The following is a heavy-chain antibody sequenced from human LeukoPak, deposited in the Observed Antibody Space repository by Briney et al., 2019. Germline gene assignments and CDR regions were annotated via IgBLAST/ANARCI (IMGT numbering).Heavy chain of an antibody. J-gene: IGHJ6*02. D-gene: IGHD6-6*01. CDR3: ARDERSSYGMDV. V-gene: IGHV3-21*01. CDR2: ISSSSSYI. Sequence: PGGSLRLSCAASGSTFSSYSMNWVRQAPGKGLEWVSSISSSSSYIYYADSVKGRFTISRDNAKNSLYLQMNSLRAEDTAVYYCARDERSSYGMDVWGQGTTVTVSS. CDR1: GSTFSSYS.